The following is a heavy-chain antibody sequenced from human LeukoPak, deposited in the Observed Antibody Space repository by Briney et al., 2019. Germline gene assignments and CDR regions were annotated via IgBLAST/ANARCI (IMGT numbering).Heavy chain of an antibody. D-gene: IGHD6-13*01. J-gene: IGHJ4*02. CDR1: GGSISSYY. CDR2: IYYTGST. CDR3: ARLRPSIGAAGTFDY. V-gene: IGHV4-59*08. Sequence: SETLSLTCTVSGGSISSYYWSWIRQPPGKGVEWSGYIYYTGSTKYNASLKSRVTISVDTSKNQFSLKLSSVTAADTAVYYCARLRPSIGAAGTFDYWGQGTLVTVSS.